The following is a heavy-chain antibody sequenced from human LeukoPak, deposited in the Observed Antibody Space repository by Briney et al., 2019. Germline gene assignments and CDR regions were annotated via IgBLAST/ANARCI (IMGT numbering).Heavy chain of an antibody. CDR1: GGSISSSSYY. Sequence: SETLSLTCIVSGGSISSSSYYWGWIRQPPGKGLEWIGSIYYSGSTYYNPSLKSRVTISVDTSKNQFSLKLSSVTAADTAVYYCAREIGGDSSGYPDYYYYYMDVWGKGTTVTVSS. D-gene: IGHD3-22*01. CDR3: AREIGGDSSGYPDYYYYYMDV. CDR2: IYYSGST. J-gene: IGHJ6*03. V-gene: IGHV4-39*07.